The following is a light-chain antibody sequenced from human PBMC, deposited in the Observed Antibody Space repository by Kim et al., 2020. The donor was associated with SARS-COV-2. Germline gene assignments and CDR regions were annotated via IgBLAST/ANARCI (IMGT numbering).Light chain of an antibody. Sequence: SYELTQPLSVSVALGQTARITCGGNNIGSKNVHWYQQKPGQAPVLVIYRDYNRPSGIPERFSGSNSGNTATLTISRAQAGDEADYYCQVWDISTVVFGGG. CDR3: QVWDISTVV. CDR2: RDY. CDR1: NIGSKN. V-gene: IGLV3-9*01. J-gene: IGLJ2*01.